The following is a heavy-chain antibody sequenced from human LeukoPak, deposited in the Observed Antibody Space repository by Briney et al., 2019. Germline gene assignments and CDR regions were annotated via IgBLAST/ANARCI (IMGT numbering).Heavy chain of an antibody. CDR3: ARHPGFGEIPYYYGMDV. J-gene: IGHJ6*02. V-gene: IGHV4-59*08. CDR2: IYYSGST. CDR1: GGSISNYY. Sequence: SETLSLTCTVCGGSISNYYWSWIRQPPGKGLEGVGYIYYSGSTNYNPALKSRVTISVDTSKNQFSLKLSSVTAADTAVYYCARHPGFGEIPYYYGMDVWGQGTTVTVSS. D-gene: IGHD3-10*01.